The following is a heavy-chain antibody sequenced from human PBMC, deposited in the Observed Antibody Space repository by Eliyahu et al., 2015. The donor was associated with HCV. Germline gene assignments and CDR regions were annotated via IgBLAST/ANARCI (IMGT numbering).Heavy chain of an antibody. V-gene: IGHV3-66*01. D-gene: IGHD2-21*01. J-gene: IGHJ4*02. Sequence: EVQLVESGGGLVQPGGSLRLSCAASGFTVSSNYMXWVRQAPGKGLEWVSVIYSGGSTYYADSVKGRFTISRDNSKNTLYLQMNSLRAEDTAVYYCARDERVRETYIHWGQGTLVTVSS. CDR2: IYSGGST. CDR1: GFTVSSNY. CDR3: ARDERVRETYIH.